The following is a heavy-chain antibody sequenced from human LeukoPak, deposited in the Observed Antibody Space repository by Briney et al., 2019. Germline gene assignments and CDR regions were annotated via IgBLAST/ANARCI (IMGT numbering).Heavy chain of an antibody. CDR1: GFTFSSYG. J-gene: IGHJ4*02. V-gene: IGHV3-33*01. Sequence: GGSLRLSCAASGFTFSSYGMHWVRQSPGKGLEWVAVIRFDGSHVYYGDSVKGRFTISRDNSKKTLFLQMDSLRAEDTAVYYCARWDISAADIDYWDQGTLVTVSA. CDR2: IRFDGSHV. D-gene: IGHD6-13*01. CDR3: ARWDISAADIDY.